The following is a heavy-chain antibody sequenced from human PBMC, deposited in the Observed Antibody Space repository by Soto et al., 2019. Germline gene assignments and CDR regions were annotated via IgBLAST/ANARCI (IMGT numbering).Heavy chain of an antibody. J-gene: IGHJ4*02. V-gene: IGHV3-23*01. D-gene: IGHD3-9*01. CDR3: AKVGTYYDILTGYYNPHFDY. CDR2: ISGSGGST. Sequence: GSLRLSCAASGFTFSSYAVSWVRQAPGKGLEWVSAISGSGGSTYYADSVKGRFTISRDNSKNTLYLQMNSLRAEDTAVYYCAKVGTYYDILTGYYNPHFDYWGQGTLVTVSS. CDR1: GFTFSSYA.